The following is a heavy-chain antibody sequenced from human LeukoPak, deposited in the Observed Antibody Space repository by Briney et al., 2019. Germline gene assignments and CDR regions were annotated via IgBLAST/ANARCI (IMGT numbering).Heavy chain of an antibody. D-gene: IGHD2/OR15-2a*01. V-gene: IGHV4-4*02. J-gene: IGHJ4*02. CDR2: VHLNGRT. CDR3: AREGGFYRPLDY. CDR1: GGSISTTNW. Sequence: SETLSLTCDVSGGSISTTNWWTWVRQPPGGGLEWIGEVHLNGRTHYSPSLESRVTMTVDMSENHVSLQLTSVTAADTAVYYCAREGGFYRPLDYSGPGTLVIVSA.